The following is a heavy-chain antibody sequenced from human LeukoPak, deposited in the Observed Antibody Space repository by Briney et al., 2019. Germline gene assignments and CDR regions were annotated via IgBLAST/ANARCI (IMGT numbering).Heavy chain of an antibody. V-gene: IGHV1-24*01. J-gene: IGHJ5*02. CDR2: FDPEDGET. CDR3: ATVKRYYDSTAWFDP. D-gene: IGHD3-22*01. CDR1: GYTLTELS. Sequence: GASVKVSCKVSGYTLTELSMHRVRQAPGKGLEWMGGFDPEDGETIYAQKFQGRVTMTEDTSTDTAYMELSSLRSEDTAVYYCATVKRYYDSTAWFDPWGQGTLVTVSS.